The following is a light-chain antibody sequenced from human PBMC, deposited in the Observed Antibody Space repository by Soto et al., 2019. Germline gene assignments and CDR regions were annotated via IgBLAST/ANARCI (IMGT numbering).Light chain of an antibody. CDR1: SSNIGSNT. Sequence: QPVLTQPPSASGTPGQRVTISCSGSSSNIGSNTVNWYQQLPGTAPKLLIYSNNQRPSGVPDRFSGSKSGTSASLAISGLQSEDEADYYCAAWDDSLNGWWVFGGGTKLTVL. CDR2: SNN. CDR3: AAWDDSLNGWWV. J-gene: IGLJ2*01. V-gene: IGLV1-44*01.